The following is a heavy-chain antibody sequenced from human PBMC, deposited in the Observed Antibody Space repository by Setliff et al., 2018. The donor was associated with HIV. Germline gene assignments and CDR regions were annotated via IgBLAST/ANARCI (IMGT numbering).Heavy chain of an antibody. D-gene: IGHD3-22*01. V-gene: IGHV1-46*01. Sequence: GASVKVSCKASGYTFTSYYLHWVRQAPGQGLEWMGMINPSGGSASYAQKFQGRVTMSRDTSTSTVYMELSSLRSEDTAVYYCARDRYYDSSGYYWFDAFDIWGQGTMVTVSS. CDR2: INPSGGSA. CDR1: GYTFTSYY. CDR3: ARDRYYDSSGYYWFDAFDI. J-gene: IGHJ3*02.